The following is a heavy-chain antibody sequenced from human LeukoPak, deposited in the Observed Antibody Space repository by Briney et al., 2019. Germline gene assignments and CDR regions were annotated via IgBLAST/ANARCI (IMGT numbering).Heavy chain of an antibody. CDR1: GYTFTGYY. Sequence: ASVKVSCKASGYTFTGYYMHWVRRAPGQGLEWMGWINPNSGGTNYAQKFQGRVTMTRDTSISTAYMELSRLRSDDTAVYYCARARSGSYTDLDYWGQGTLVTVSS. CDR2: INPNSGGT. D-gene: IGHD1-26*01. J-gene: IGHJ4*02. CDR3: ARARSGSYTDLDY. V-gene: IGHV1-2*02.